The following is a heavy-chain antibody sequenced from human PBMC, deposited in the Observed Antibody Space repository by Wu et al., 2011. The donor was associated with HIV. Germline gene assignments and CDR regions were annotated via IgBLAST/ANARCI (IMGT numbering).Heavy chain of an antibody. D-gene: IGHD7-27*01. J-gene: IGHJ5*02. CDR3: ARVTGDLGWFDP. Sequence: QVQLVQSGAGVKKPGASVKVSCKASGYTFTVYYMHWVRQAPGQGLEWVGWIYPNSGGTKYAQKFQGRVTMTRDTSISTAYLGLSGLRSDDTAVYYCARVTGDLGWFDPWGQGTLVTVSS. CDR1: GYTFTVYY. CDR2: IYPNSGGT. V-gene: IGHV1-2*02.